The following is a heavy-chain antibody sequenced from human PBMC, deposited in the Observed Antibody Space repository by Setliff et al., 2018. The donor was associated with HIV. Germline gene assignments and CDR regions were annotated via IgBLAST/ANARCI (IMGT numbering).Heavy chain of an antibody. Sequence: SETLSLTCTVSGGSINSYYWSWIRQPPGKGLEWIGYIYATGSANYNPSLKGRVTVSVDTAKNQFSLRLSSVTAADTAVYYCARHPPHDSTWPYYYYGMDVWGQGTTVTVSS. CDR1: GGSINSYY. D-gene: IGHD6-13*01. V-gene: IGHV4-4*09. J-gene: IGHJ6*02. CDR3: ARHPPHDSTWPYYYYGMDV. CDR2: IYATGSA.